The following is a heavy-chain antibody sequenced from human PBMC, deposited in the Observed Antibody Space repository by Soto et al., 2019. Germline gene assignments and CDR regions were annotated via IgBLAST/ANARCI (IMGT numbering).Heavy chain of an antibody. Sequence: ASLKVSCKASGYTFTIYDINWVRQATGQGLEWMGWMNPNSGNTGYAQKFQGRVTMTRNTSISTAYMELSSLRSEDTAVYYCARGLDSSSSNWFDPWGQGTLVTVSS. CDR2: MNPNSGNT. D-gene: IGHD6-6*01. CDR1: GYTFTIYD. V-gene: IGHV1-8*01. CDR3: ARGLDSSSSNWFDP. J-gene: IGHJ5*02.